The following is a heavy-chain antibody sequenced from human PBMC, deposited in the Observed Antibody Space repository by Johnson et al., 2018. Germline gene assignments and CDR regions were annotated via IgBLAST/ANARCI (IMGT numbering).Heavy chain of an antibody. J-gene: IGHJ3*02. CDR1: EFTFSSYW. Sequence: VQLQESGGGLVQFGGSLRLSCAASEFTFSSYWMHWVRQAPGKGLVWVSRINSDGSTTSYADSVKGRFSIPRDNAKNTLYLQMNSLRAEDTAVYYCTRASTPSAFDIWGQGTMVTVSS. CDR3: TRASTPSAFDI. CDR2: INSDGSTT. V-gene: IGHV3-74*01.